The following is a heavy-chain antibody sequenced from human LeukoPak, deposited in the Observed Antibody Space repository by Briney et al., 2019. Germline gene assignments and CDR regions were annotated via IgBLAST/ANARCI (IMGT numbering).Heavy chain of an antibody. CDR3: ARDRNYGSGSYYKPSYFDY. J-gene: IGHJ4*02. Sequence: ASVKVSCKASGYTFTSYDINWVRQVTGQGLEWMGWMNPNSGNTGYAQKFQGRVTMTKNTSISTAYMELSSLRSEDTAVYYCARDRNYGSGSYYKPSYFDYWGQGTLVTVSS. CDR1: GYTFTSYD. CDR2: MNPNSGNT. D-gene: IGHD3-10*01. V-gene: IGHV1-8*01.